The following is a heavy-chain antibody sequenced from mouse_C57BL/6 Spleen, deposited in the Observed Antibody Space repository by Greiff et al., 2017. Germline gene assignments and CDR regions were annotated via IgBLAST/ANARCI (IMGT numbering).Heavy chain of an antibody. CDR3: ARCPYGSSYYWYFDV. D-gene: IGHD1-1*01. CDR2: IYPGDGDT. CDR1: GYAFSSSW. Sequence: LVEPGASVKISCKASGYAFSSSWMNWVKQRPGKGLEWIGRIYPGDGDTNYNGKFKGKATLTADKSSSTASMQLSSLTSEDSAVYFCARCPYGSSYYWYFDVWGTGATVTFSS. J-gene: IGHJ1*03. V-gene: IGHV1-82*01.